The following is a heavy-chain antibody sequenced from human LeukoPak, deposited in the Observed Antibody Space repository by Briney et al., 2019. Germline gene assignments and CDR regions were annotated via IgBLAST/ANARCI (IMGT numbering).Heavy chain of an antibody. CDR2: MNPNSGNT. CDR1: GYTFTSYD. Sequence: ASVKVSCKASGYTFTSYDINWVRQATGQGLEWMGWMNPNSGNTGYAQKFQGRVTMTRNTSISTAYMELSSLRSEDTAVYYCARGSPYYYGSGSYYDYWGQGTLVTVSS. J-gene: IGHJ4*02. V-gene: IGHV1-8*01. D-gene: IGHD3-10*01. CDR3: ARGSPYYYGSGSYYDY.